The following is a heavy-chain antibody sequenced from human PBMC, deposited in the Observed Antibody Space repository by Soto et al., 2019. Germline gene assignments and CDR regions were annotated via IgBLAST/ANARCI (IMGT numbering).Heavy chain of an antibody. CDR1: GYIFTSYD. CDR3: ARISVRDVVVLASRIDWLDP. Sequence: ASVKVSCKASGYIFTSYDISWVRQAPGQGLEYMGWISAYNGNTNYVQKFQGRVTMTRDTSTSTAYMELRSLRSDDTAVYFCARISVRDVVVLASRIDWLDPWGQGTLVTVSS. D-gene: IGHD2-15*01. CDR2: ISAYNGNT. V-gene: IGHV1-18*01. J-gene: IGHJ5*02.